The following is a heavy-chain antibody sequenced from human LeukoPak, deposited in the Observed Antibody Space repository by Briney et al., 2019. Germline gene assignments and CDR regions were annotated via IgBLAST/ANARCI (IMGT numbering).Heavy chain of an antibody. CDR1: GGSISSDY. V-gene: IGHV4-59*01. CDR3: ARLSGYSSGHYYSDY. CDR2: IYYRGST. D-gene: IGHD3-22*01. Sequence: SETLSLTCTASGGSISSDYWSWIRQPPGKGLEWIGYIYYRGSTNYNPSLKSRVTISVDTSKNQFSLKLSSVTAADTAVYYCARLSGYSSGHYYSDYWGQGTLVTVSS. J-gene: IGHJ4*02.